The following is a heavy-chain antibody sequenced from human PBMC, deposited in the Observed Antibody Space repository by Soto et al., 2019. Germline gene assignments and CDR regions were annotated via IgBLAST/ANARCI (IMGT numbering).Heavy chain of an antibody. V-gene: IGHV3-30-3*01. J-gene: IGHJ6*02. CDR1: GFTFSSYA. CDR2: ISYDGSNK. CDR3: ARGGLGGYYYYGMDV. Sequence: GGSLRLSCAASGFTFSSYAMHWVRQAPGKGLEWVAVISYDGSNKYYADSVKGRFTISRDNSKNTLYLQMNSLRAEDTAVYYCARGGLGGYYYYGMDVWGQGTTVTVSS. D-gene: IGHD7-27*01.